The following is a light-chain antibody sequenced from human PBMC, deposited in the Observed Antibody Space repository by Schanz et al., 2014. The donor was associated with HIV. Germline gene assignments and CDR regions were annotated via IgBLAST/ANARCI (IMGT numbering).Light chain of an antibody. Sequence: QSVLTQPPSASGSPGQSVTISCTGTRSDIGNYDFVSWYQQYPGKAPRLIIHEVSKRPSGVPARFSGSKSGNTASLTVSGLQADDEADYYCAAWDDSLSGDWVFGGGTKLTVL. CDR1: RSDIGNYDF. V-gene: IGLV2-8*01. J-gene: IGLJ3*02. CDR3: AAWDDSLSGDWV. CDR2: EVS.